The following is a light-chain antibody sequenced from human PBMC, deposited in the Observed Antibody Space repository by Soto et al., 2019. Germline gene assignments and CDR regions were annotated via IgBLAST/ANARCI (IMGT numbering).Light chain of an antibody. Sequence: IVMTQSPATVSVSPGESTSLSCRASRTIGTNLGWYQQKPGQAPRLLISKTSNRATGVPARFSGSGSGTKFTLTITSLQSEDIAVYYCQQYADWPLTFGGGTKVDIK. V-gene: IGKV3-15*01. J-gene: IGKJ4*01. CDR1: RTIGTN. CDR2: KTS. CDR3: QQYADWPLT.